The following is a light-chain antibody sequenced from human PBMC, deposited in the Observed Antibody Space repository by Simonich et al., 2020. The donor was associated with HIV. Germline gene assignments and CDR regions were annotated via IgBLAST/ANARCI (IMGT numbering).Light chain of an antibody. J-gene: IGKJ4*01. CDR1: QSVLYSSNNKNY. V-gene: IGKV4-1*01. CDR2: WAS. CDR3: QQYYGTPLT. Sequence: DIVMTQSPASLAVSLGERATINCKSSQSVLYSSNNKNYLAWYQQKPGQPPKLLIYWASTRESGVPDRFSGGGSGTDFTLTISSLQTEDVAVYYCQQYYGTPLTFGGGTRVEIK.